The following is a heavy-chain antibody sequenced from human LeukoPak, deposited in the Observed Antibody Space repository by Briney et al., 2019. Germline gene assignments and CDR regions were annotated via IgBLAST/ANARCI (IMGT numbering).Heavy chain of an antibody. J-gene: IGHJ3*02. CDR2: ISSSSSYI. CDR1: GFTFSSYS. Sequence: PGGFLRLSCAASGFTFSSYSMNWVRQAPGKGLEWVSSISSSSSYIYYADSVKGRFTISRDNAKNSLYLQMNSLRAEDTAVYYCAIPGYSYSDAFDIWGQGTMVTVSS. D-gene: IGHD5-18*01. CDR3: AIPGYSYSDAFDI. V-gene: IGHV3-21*01.